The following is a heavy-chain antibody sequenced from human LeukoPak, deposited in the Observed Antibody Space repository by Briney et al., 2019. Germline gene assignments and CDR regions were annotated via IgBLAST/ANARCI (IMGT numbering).Heavy chain of an antibody. CDR2: IYYSGST. J-gene: IGHJ6*03. D-gene: IGHD2-2*01. CDR3: ARGWSKCSSTSCFYYYYYMDV. CDR1: GGSISSGDYY. V-gene: IGHV4-30-4*08. Sequence: SETLSLTCTVSGGSISSGDYYWSWIRQPPGKGLEWIGYIYYSGSTYYNPSLKSRVTISVDTSKNQFSLKLSSVTAADTAVYYCARGWSKCSSTSCFYYYYYMDVWGKGTTVTVSS.